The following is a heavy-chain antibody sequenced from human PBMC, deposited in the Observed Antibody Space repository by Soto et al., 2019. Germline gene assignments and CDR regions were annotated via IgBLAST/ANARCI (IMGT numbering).Heavy chain of an antibody. CDR2: ISGSGGST. CDR3: AKDSTYYDFLSGYYSDYYNYGMDV. V-gene: IGHV3-23*01. CDR1: GFTSSSYA. Sequence: GGSLRLSCAASGFTSSSYAMSWVRQAPGKGLEWVSAISGSGGSTYYADSVKGRFTISRDNSKNTLYLQMNSLRAEDTAVYYCAKDSTYYDFLSGYYSDYYNYGMDVWGQGTTVTVSS. D-gene: IGHD3-3*01. J-gene: IGHJ6*02.